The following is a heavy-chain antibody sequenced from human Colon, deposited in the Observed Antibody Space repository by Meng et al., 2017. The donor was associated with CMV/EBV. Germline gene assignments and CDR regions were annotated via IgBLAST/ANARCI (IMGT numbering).Heavy chain of an antibody. CDR3: ASLSGGDFDY. J-gene: IGHJ4*02. V-gene: IGHV1-2*02. Sequence: GLLVQSGVGVNTPGASVKVSCKASGYTFTGYFMDWVRQAPGQGLEWLGVINPITGGTNYAQKFQGRVTMTRDTSMNTAYMELSRLRSDDTAVYYCASLSGGDFDYWGQGTLVTVSS. CDR2: INPITGGT. D-gene: IGHD1-26*01. CDR1: GYTFTGYF.